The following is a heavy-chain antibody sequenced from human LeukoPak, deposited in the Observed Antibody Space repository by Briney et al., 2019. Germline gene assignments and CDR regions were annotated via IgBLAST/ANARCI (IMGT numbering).Heavy chain of an antibody. D-gene: IGHD6-13*01. Sequence: GGSLRLSCAASGFTVSSNYMSWVRQAPGKGLEWVSVIYSGGSTYYADSVKGRFTISRDNSKNTLYLQMNSLRAEDTAVYYCARSPRAAAGLSWGQGTLVTVSS. CDR1: GFTVSSNY. CDR2: IYSGGST. V-gene: IGHV3-66*02. CDR3: ARSPRAAAGLS. J-gene: IGHJ5*02.